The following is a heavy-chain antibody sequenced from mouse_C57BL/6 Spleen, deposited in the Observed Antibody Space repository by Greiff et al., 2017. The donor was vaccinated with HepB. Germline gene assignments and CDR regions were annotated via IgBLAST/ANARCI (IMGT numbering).Heavy chain of an antibody. CDR2: INPNNGGT. CDR1: GYTFTDYN. V-gene: IGHV1-18*01. J-gene: IGHJ2*01. Sequence: EVQLVESGPELVKPGASVKIPCKASGYTFTDYNMDWVKQSHGKSLEWIGDINPNNGGTIYNQKFKGKATLTVDKSSSTAYMELRSLTSEDTAVYYCARLCITTVVATFDYWGQGTTLTVSS. D-gene: IGHD1-1*01. CDR3: ARLCITTVVATFDY.